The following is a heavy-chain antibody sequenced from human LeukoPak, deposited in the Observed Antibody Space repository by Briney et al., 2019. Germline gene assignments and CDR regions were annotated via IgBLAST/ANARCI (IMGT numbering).Heavy chain of an antibody. J-gene: IGHJ4*02. V-gene: IGHV4-59*08. CDR3: ARHGRGYYDSSGYYYRFYYFDY. D-gene: IGHD3-22*01. Sequence: SETLSLTCTVSGGSISSYYWSWIRQPPGKGLEWIGYIYYSGSTNYNPSLKSRVTISVDTSKNQFSLKLSSVTAADTAVYYCARHGRGYYDSSGYYYRFYYFDYWGQGTLVTVSS. CDR2: IYYSGST. CDR1: GGSISSYY.